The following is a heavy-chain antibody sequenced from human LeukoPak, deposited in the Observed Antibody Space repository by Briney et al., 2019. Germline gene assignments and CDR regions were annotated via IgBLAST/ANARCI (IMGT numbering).Heavy chain of an antibody. Sequence: SEALSLTCTVSGGSISSSSYDWGWIRQPPGKGLEWIGSIYYSGTTYYNPPLKSRVTISVDASKDQVSLKLNSVTAADTAVYYCARLFPSCTKTTCDFDYWGQGTLVSVSS. CDR1: GGSISSSSYD. V-gene: IGHV4-39*01. CDR2: IYYSGTT. CDR3: ARLFPSCTKTTCDFDY. J-gene: IGHJ4*02. D-gene: IGHD2-8*01.